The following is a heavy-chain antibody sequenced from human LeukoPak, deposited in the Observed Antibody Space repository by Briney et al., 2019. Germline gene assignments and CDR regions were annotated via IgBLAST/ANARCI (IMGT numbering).Heavy chain of an antibody. J-gene: IGHJ5*01. Sequence: GGSLRLSCAASGFTFITYWMNWVRQAPGKGLEWVSGISPRGDITYYTDSVKGRFTVSRDNFKNTVHLQVNSLRPEDTAVYFCAKDDAWIRFASWGQGILVTVSS. CDR1: GFTFITYW. CDR2: ISPRGDIT. V-gene: IGHV3-23*01. CDR3: AKDDAWIRFAS. D-gene: IGHD5-12*01.